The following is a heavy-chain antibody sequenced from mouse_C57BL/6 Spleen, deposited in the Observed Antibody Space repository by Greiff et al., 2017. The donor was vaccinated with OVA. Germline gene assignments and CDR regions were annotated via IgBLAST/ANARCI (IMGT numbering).Heavy chain of an antibody. J-gene: IGHJ2*01. D-gene: IGHD2-4*01. Sequence: VQLQQSGPELVKPGASVKISCKASGYSFTGYYMNWVKQSPEKSLEWIGEINPSTGGTTYNQKFKAKATLTVDKSSSTAYMQLKSLTSEDSAVYYCARKIYYDCDDFDYWGQGTTLTVSS. CDR1: GYSFTGYY. CDR2: INPSTGGT. CDR3: ARKIYYDCDDFDY. V-gene: IGHV1-42*01.